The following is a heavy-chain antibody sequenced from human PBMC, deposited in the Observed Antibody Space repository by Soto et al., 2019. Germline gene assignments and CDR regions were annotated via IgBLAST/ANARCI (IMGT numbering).Heavy chain of an antibody. CDR3: AKDFAFDQHYFDH. J-gene: IGHJ4*02. Sequence: QVQLVESGGGVVQPGRSLRLSCAASGFTFSSYGMHWVRQAPGKGLEWVAVISYDGSNKYYADSVKGRFTISIDNSKTTLYLQMNSLRAEDTAVYYCAKDFAFDQHYFDHWGQGTLVTVSS. V-gene: IGHV3-30*18. CDR1: GFTFSSYG. CDR2: ISYDGSNK. D-gene: IGHD3-9*01.